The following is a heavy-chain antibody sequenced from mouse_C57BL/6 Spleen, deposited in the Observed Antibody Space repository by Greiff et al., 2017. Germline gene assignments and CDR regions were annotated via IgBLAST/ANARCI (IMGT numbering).Heavy chain of an antibody. CDR2: INPNYGTT. Sequence: EVQLQQSGPELVKPGASVKISCKASGYSFTDYNMTWVKQSHGKSLEWIGVINPNYGTTSYNQKFKSKATLTVDQSSSTAYMQLNSLTSEDSAVYYYARETKVVATKAMDDWGQGTSVTVAT. J-gene: IGHJ4*01. D-gene: IGHD1-1*01. V-gene: IGHV1-39*01. CDR3: ARETKVVATKAMDD. CDR1: GYSFTDYN.